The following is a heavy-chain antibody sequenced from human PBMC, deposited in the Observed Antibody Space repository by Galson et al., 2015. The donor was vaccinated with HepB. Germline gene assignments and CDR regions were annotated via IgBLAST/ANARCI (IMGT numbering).Heavy chain of an antibody. CDR1: GYTFTGYY. J-gene: IGHJ5*02. Sequence: SVKVSCKASGYTFTGYYMHWVRQAPGQGLEWMGWINPNSGGTNYAQKFQGWVTMTRDMSISTAYMELSRLRSVDTAVYYCARDLVSCSGGSCYSVGDGFDPWGQGTLVTVSS. V-gene: IGHV1-2*04. D-gene: IGHD2-15*01. CDR2: INPNSGGT. CDR3: ARDLVSCSGGSCYSVGDGFDP.